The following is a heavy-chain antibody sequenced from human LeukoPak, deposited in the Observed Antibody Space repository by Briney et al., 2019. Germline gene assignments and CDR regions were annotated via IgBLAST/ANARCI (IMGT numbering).Heavy chain of an antibody. Sequence: PSQTLSLTCAVSGGSINSGGYSWSWIRQPPGTGLEWIGYIYHSGSTYYNPSLKSRVTISVDRSKNQFSLKLSSVTAADTAVYYCARALWFGPLAFYFDYWGQGTLVTVSS. CDR1: GGSINSGGYS. CDR3: ARALWFGPLAFYFDY. D-gene: IGHD3-10*01. CDR2: IYHSGST. V-gene: IGHV4-30-2*01. J-gene: IGHJ4*02.